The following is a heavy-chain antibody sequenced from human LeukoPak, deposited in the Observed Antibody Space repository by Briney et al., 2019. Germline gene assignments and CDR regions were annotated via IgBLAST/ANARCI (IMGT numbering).Heavy chain of an antibody. CDR3: ARQVVAVAGTGYFDY. V-gene: IGHV4-39*01. Sequence: SETLSLTCTVSGGSIRSSSYYWGWIRQPPGKGLEWIGSIYYSGSTYYNASLKSRGTISVDTSKNQFSLKLNSVTAADTAVYFCARQVVAVAGTGYFDYWGQGALVTVSS. D-gene: IGHD6-19*01. CDR1: GGSIRSSSYY. J-gene: IGHJ4*02. CDR2: IYYSGST.